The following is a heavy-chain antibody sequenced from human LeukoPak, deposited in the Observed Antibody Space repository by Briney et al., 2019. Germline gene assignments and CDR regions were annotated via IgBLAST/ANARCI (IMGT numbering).Heavy chain of an antibody. Sequence: ASVKVSCKASGGTFSSYAISWVRQAPGQGLEWMGGIIPIFGTANYAQKFQGRVTITADESTSTAYMELSSLRSEDTAVYYCARIGGTDLMRDMDVWGKGTTVTISS. CDR3: ARIGGTDLMRDMDV. CDR1: GGTFSSYA. J-gene: IGHJ6*03. CDR2: IIPIFGTA. D-gene: IGHD3-16*01. V-gene: IGHV1-69*13.